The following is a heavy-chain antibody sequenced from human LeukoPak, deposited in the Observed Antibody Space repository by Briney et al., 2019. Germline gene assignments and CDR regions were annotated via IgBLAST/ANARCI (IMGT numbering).Heavy chain of an antibody. CDR3: AREEVVPAAIGGNWFDP. CDR2: ISSSSSYI. V-gene: IGHV3-21*01. D-gene: IGHD2-2*01. J-gene: IGHJ5*02. Sequence: GGSLRLSCTASGFTFGDYAMSWFRQAPGKGLEWVSSISSSSSYIYYADSVKGRFTISRDNAKNSLYLQMNSLRAEDTAVYYCAREEVVPAAIGGNWFDPWGQGTLVTVSS. CDR1: GFTFGDYA.